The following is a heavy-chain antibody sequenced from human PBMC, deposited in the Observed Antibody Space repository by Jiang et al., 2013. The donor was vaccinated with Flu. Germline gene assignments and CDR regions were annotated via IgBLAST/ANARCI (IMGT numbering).Heavy chain of an antibody. CDR3: ARDGERYFDWLLSWFDP. CDR1: GYTFTSYA. Sequence: QSGSELKKPGASVKVSCKASGYTFTSYAMNWVRQAPGQGLEWMGWINTNTGNPTYAQGFTGRFVFSLDTSVSTAYLQISSLKAEDTAVYYCARDGERYFDWLLSWFDPWGQGTLVTVSS. CDR2: INTNTGNP. V-gene: IGHV7-4-1*02. J-gene: IGHJ5*02. D-gene: IGHD3-9*01.